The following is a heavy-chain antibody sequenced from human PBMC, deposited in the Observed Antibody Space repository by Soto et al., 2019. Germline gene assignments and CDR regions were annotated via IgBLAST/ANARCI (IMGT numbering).Heavy chain of an antibody. V-gene: IGHV3-23*01. CDR3: AKAGAPIDSGGYPVDY. CDR2: TSGSGGST. J-gene: IGHJ4*02. Sequence: PGGSLRLSCAPSAFTLSSYAMSWVRQAPGKGLEWASATSGSGGSTYYADSGKGRFTISRDHSKNTLYPPMNSLSAEDTAVYYCAKAGAPIDSGGYPVDYWGQGTLVTVSS. CDR1: AFTLSSYA. D-gene: IGHD3-22*01.